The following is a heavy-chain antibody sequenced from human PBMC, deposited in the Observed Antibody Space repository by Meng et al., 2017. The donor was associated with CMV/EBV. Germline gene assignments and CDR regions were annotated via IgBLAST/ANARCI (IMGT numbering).Heavy chain of an antibody. CDR1: GFTFDDYG. V-gene: IGHV3-20*01. Sequence: GGPLRLSCAASGFTFDDYGMSWVRQAPGKGLEWVSGINWNGGSTGYADSVKGRFTISRDNAKNSLYLQMNSLRAEDTALYHCARDRGYYDSSGYYPALDYYYGMDVWGQGTTVTVSS. CDR3: ARDRGYYDSSGYYPALDYYYGMDV. D-gene: IGHD3-22*01. J-gene: IGHJ6*02. CDR2: INWNGGST.